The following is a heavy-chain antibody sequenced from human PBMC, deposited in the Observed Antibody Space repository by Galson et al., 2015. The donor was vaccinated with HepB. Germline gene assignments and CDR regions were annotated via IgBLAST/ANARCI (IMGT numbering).Heavy chain of an antibody. CDR1: GGTFSSYA. CDR2: IIPIFGTA. J-gene: IGHJ6*02. V-gene: IGHV1-69*13. Sequence: SVKVSCKASGGTFSSYAISWVRQAPGQGLEWMGGIIPIFGTANYAQKFQGRVTITADESTSTAYMELSSLRSEDTAVYYCARVNYGKEGNGMDVWGQGTTVTVSS. CDR3: ARVNYGKEGNGMDV. D-gene: IGHD4-11*01.